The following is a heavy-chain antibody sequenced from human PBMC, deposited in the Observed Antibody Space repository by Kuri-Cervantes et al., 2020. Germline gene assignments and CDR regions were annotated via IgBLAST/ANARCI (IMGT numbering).Heavy chain of an antibody. J-gene: IGHJ4*02. CDR1: GYDFTTYW. CDR2: VYPGDSDT. V-gene: IGHV5-51*01. D-gene: IGHD5-24*01. CDR3: ARQVAEMATVPPGPLDY. Sequence: GGSLRLSCRGSGYDFTTYWSAWVRQRPGKGLEWMGIVYPGDSDTSYNPSFQGQVTISADKSIRTAYLQWSSLKASDTAVYYCARQVAEMATVPPGPLDYWGQGTLVTVSS.